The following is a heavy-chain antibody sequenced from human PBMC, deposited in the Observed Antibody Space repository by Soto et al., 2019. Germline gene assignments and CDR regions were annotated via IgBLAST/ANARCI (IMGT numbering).Heavy chain of an antibody. CDR1: GYTFTSYG. CDR3: ARTQPDIVVVTAQNYYYYGMDV. Sequence: QVQLVQSGAEVKKPGASVKVSCKASGYTFTSYGISWVRQAPGQGLEWMGWISAYNGNTNYAQKLQGRVTMTTDTSTSTAYMKQMSRRSDDTAVDYCARTQPDIVVVTAQNYYYYGMDVWGQGTTVTVSS. V-gene: IGHV1-18*01. J-gene: IGHJ6*02. D-gene: IGHD2-21*02. CDR2: ISAYNGNT.